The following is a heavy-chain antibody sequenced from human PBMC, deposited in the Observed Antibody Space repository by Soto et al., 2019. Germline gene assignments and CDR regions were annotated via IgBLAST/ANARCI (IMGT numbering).Heavy chain of an antibody. CDR1: GLTFRSYY. CDR3: AREQGWNYRSFDY. J-gene: IGHJ4*02. V-gene: IGHV3-33*01. Sequence: GGSLRPSCAASGLTFRSYYMHCVRQPPGRGLEWVAVIWYDGSNKYYADSVKARVTISRDNAKNSLYLQMTSLRAEDTAVYYCAREQGWNYRSFDYWGQGTLVTVSS. D-gene: IGHD1-7*01. CDR2: IWYDGSNK.